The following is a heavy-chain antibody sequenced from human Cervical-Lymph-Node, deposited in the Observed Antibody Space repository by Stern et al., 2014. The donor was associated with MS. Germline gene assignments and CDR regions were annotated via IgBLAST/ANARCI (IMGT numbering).Heavy chain of an antibody. Sequence: VQLVESGAEVKKPGSSVTVSCKASGGTSPKYAISWARQAPGQGLEWMGGIMPIFRATYYAQRFQGRVTITADESTSTAYMELSSLTSEDTAIYYCSTYGDDFGMDIWGQGTTVTVSS. V-gene: IGHV1-69*01. CDR1: GGTSPKYA. CDR3: STYGDDFGMDI. J-gene: IGHJ6*02. D-gene: IGHD4-17*01. CDR2: IMPIFRAT.